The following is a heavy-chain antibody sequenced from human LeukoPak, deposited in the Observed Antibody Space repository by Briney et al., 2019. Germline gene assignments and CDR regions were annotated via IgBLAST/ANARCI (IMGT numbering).Heavy chain of an antibody. Sequence: GGSLRHSCAASGFTFNTYSMNWVRQAPGKGLEWVSSISDNSNYIYYSDSVEGRFTISRDNAKNSLYLQMNSLRVEDTAVYYCANHFACGSTSCPPFDSWGQGTLVTVSS. J-gene: IGHJ4*02. CDR3: ANHFACGSTSCPPFDS. V-gene: IGHV3-21*01. CDR2: ISDNSNYI. D-gene: IGHD2-2*01. CDR1: GFTFNTYS.